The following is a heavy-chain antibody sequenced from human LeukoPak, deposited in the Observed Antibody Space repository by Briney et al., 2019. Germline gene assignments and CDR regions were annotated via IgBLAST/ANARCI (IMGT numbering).Heavy chain of an antibody. CDR2: IYYSGST. CDR1: GGSISSSSYY. J-gene: IGHJ5*02. V-gene: IGHV4-39*07. D-gene: IGHD3-9*01. CDR3: ARGYYDILTGYSYNWFDP. Sequence: SETLSLTCTVSGGSISSSSYYWGWIRQPPGKGLEWIGSIYYSGSTYYNPSLKSRVTISVDTSKNQFSLKLSSVTAADTAVYYCARGYYDILTGYSYNWFDPWGQGTLVTVSS.